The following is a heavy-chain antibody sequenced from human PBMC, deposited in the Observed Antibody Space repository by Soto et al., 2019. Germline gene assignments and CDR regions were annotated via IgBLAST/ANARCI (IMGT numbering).Heavy chain of an antibody. CDR3: ARAYYSSSWYTMGSQYYYYYYGMDV. V-gene: IGHV3-33*01. D-gene: IGHD6-13*01. J-gene: IGHJ6*02. CDR1: GFTFSSYG. CDR2: IWYDGSNK. Sequence: PGGSLRLSCAASGFTFSSYGMHWVRQAPGKGLEWVAVIWYDGSNKYYADSVKGRFTISRDNSKNTLYLQMNSLRAEDTAVYYCARAYYSSSWYTMGSQYYYYYYGMDVWGQGTRVSVSS.